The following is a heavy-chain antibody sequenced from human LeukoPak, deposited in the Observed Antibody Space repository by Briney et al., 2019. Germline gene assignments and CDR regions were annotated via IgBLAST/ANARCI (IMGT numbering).Heavy chain of an antibody. V-gene: IGHV1-24*01. CDR1: GYTFTGYY. CDR3: ATPGKRDGYNFRLDFDY. CDR2: FDPEDGET. D-gene: IGHD5-24*01. J-gene: IGHJ4*02. Sequence: ASVKVSCKASGYTFTGYYMHWVRQAPGQGLEWMGNFDPEDGETIYAQKFQGRVTMTEDTSTGTAYMELSSLKSEDTAVYYCATPGKRDGYNFRLDFDYWGQGNLVTVSS.